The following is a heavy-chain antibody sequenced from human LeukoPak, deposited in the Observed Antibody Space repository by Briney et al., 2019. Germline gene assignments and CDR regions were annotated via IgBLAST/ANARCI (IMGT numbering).Heavy chain of an antibody. V-gene: IGHV4-59*01. CDR1: GGSISSYY. Sequence: SETLSLTCTVSGGSISSYYWSWIRQPPAKGLGWIGYMYYSGSANYNPSLKSRVTISVDTSKNQFSLKLSSVTAADTAVYYCARDYGTPHWGQGTLVTVSS. J-gene: IGHJ4*02. D-gene: IGHD1-14*01. CDR2: MYYSGSA. CDR3: ARDYGTPH.